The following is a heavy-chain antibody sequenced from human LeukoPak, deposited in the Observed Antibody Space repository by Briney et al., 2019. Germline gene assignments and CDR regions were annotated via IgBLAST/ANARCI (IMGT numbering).Heavy chain of an antibody. J-gene: IGHJ4*02. CDR2: INPNSGGT. D-gene: IGHD5-18*01. CDR3: AMLDTAMGTDY. CDR1: GYAFTGYY. Sequence: ASVRVSCKVSGYAFTGYYMHWVRQAPGQGLEWMGWINPNSGGTNYAQKFQGWVTMTRDTSISTAYMELSRLKSDDTAVYYCAMLDTAMGTDYWGQGTLVTVSS. V-gene: IGHV1-2*04.